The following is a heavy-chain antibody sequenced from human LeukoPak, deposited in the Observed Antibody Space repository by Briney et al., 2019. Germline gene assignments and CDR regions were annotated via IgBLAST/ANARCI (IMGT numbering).Heavy chain of an antibody. J-gene: IGHJ4*02. V-gene: IGHV1-46*01. CDR1: GYTFTSYY. CDR2: INPSGGST. CDR3: ARGRGHFDY. Sequence: GASVKVSCKASGYTFTSYYMQWMRQAPGRGLEWVGIINPSGGSTSYAQNFQGRVTMTRDTSTNTVYMELSSLRSEDTAVYYCARGRGHFDYWGQGTLVTVSS.